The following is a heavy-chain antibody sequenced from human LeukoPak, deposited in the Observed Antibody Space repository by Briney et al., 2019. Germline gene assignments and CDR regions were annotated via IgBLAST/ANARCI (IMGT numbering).Heavy chain of an antibody. J-gene: IGHJ6*02. CDR3: AIYYYGMDV. Sequence: ASVKVSCKASGYTFTSHGINWVRQAPGKGLEWMGGFDPEDGETICAQKFQGRVTMTEDASTDTAYMELSSLRSEDTAVYYCAIYYYGMDVWGQGTTVTVSS. CDR1: GYTFTSHG. CDR2: FDPEDGET. V-gene: IGHV1-24*01.